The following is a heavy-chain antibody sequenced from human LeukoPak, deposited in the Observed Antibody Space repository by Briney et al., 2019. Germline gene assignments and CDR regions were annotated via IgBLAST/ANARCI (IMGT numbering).Heavy chain of an antibody. V-gene: IGHV1-18*01. D-gene: IGHD3-16*01. CDR2: ISAYNGNT. CDR1: GYTFTNYG. CDR3: AKESPLHGVDI. J-gene: IGHJ3*02. Sequence: GASVKVSCKASGYTFTNYGINWVRQAPGQGLEWVGWISAYNGNTNYAQNLQDRVTMTTDTPTSTAYMELRSLRFDDTGVYYCAKESPLHGVDIWGQGTMVTVSS.